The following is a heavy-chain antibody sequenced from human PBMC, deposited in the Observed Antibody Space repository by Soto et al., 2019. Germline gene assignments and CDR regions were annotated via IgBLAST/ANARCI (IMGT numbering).Heavy chain of an antibody. CDR3: AKIGIVLWFGESHAGY. D-gene: IGHD3-10*01. J-gene: IGHJ4*02. Sequence: GGSLRLSCAASGFTFSSYAMSWVRQAPGKGLEWVSAISGSGGSTYYADSVKGRFTISRDNSKNTLYLQMNSLRAEDTAVYYCAKIGIVLWFGESHAGYWGQGTLVTVSS. CDR1: GFTFSSYA. CDR2: ISGSGGST. V-gene: IGHV3-23*01.